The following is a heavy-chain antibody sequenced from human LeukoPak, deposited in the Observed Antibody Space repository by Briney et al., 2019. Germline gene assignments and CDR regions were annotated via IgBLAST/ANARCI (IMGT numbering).Heavy chain of an antibody. D-gene: IGHD2-2*01. V-gene: IGHV3-23*01. CDR1: GFTFSSYA. CDR3: AKTAKYQLLPGPNWFDP. Sequence: LPGGSLRLSCAASGFTFSSYAMTWVRQAPGKGLEWVSGISGSGVSTYYADSVKGRFTISRDNSKNTLNLQMNSLRADDTAIYYCAKTAKYQLLPGPNWFDPWGQGTLVTVSS. CDR2: ISGSGVST. J-gene: IGHJ5*02.